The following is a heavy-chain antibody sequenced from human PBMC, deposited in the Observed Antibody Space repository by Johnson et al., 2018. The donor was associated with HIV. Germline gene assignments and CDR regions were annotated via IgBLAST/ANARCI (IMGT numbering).Heavy chain of an antibody. CDR3: SRDIFYTDTAFDI. CDR1: GFTFDDFG. J-gene: IGHJ3*02. CDR2: INWNGGST. Sequence: VQLVESGGGVQRPGGSLRLSCAASGFTFDDFGMGWVRQAPGKGLEWVSGINWNGGSTGYADSVKGRFIISRDNAKNSLYLQMNSLRAEDTALYYCSRDIFYTDTAFDIWGQGTMVTVSS. V-gene: IGHV3-20*04.